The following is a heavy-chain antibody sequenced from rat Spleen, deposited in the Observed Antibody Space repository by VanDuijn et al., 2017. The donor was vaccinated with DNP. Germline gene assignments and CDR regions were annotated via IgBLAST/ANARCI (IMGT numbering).Heavy chain of an antibody. CDR2: ISYDVGST. D-gene: IGHD1-4*01. J-gene: IGHJ3*01. CDR3: ARPYGYNNGGFAY. CDR1: GFTFSDYN. Sequence: EVQLVESGGGLVQPGRSLKLSCAASGFTFSDYNMAWVRQAPTKGLEWVAYISYDVGSTYYRDSVKGRFTISRDNAKSTLYLQMNSLRSEDMATYYCARPYGYNNGGFAYWGQGTLVTVSS. V-gene: IGHV5-7*01.